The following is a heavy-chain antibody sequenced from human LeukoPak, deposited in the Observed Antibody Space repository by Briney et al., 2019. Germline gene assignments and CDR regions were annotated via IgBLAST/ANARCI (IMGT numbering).Heavy chain of an antibody. D-gene: IGHD5-24*01. V-gene: IGHV3-33*01. CDR2: IWYDGSNE. CDR1: GFTFGTYG. CDR3: ARDRWAIDY. Sequence: GGSLRLSCATSGFTFGTYGMHWVRRAPGKGLEWVAVIWYDGSNEYYADSVKGRFTISKDTSKNTVHLQMNSLRAEDTAVYYCARDRWAIDYWGQGTLVTVSS. J-gene: IGHJ4*02.